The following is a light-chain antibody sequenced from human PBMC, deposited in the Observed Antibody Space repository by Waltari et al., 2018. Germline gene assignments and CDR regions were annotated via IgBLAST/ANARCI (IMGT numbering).Light chain of an antibody. CDR3: QTWGTGIRV. CDR1: RGHSSYA. CDR2: VNSDGSH. J-gene: IGLJ3*02. Sequence: QLVLTQSPSASASLGASVKLTCTPSRGHSSYAIAWHQQQPEKGPRYLMKVNSDGSHSKGDGIPDRFSGSSSGAERYLTISSLQSEDEADYYCQTWGTGIRVFGGGTKLTVL. V-gene: IGLV4-69*01.